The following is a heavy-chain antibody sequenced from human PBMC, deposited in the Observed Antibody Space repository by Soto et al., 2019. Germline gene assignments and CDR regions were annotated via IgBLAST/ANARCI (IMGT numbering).Heavy chain of an antibody. CDR1: GFTFTSYE. Sequence: LRLSCTASGFTFTSYEMNWVRQAPGKGLEWVSFISSSGTTIYYADSVKGRFTISRDNAKNSLYLQMNSLRAEDTAVYYCARDRWEPWNGIDVWGQGTTVTVSS. D-gene: IGHD1-26*01. CDR3: ARDRWEPWNGIDV. V-gene: IGHV3-48*03. J-gene: IGHJ6*02. CDR2: ISSSGTTI.